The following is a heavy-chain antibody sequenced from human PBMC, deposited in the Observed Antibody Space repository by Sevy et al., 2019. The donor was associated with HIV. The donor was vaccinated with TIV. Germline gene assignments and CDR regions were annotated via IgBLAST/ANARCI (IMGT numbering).Heavy chain of an antibody. CDR3: ASDLVVVAAFDDAFDI. J-gene: IGHJ3*02. V-gene: IGHV3-48*02. D-gene: IGHD2-15*01. Sequence: GGSLRLSCAASGFTFSSYSMNWVRQAPGKGLEWVSYISSSSSTIYYADSVKGRFTISRDNAKNSLYLQMNSLRDEDTAVYYCASDLVVVAAFDDAFDIWGQRTLVTVSS. CDR1: GFTFSSYS. CDR2: ISSSSSTI.